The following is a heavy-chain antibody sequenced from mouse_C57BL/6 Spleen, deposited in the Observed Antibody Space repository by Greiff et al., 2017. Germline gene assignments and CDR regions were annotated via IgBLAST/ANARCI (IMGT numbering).Heavy chain of an antibody. Sequence: QVQLKESGAELVKPGASVKISCKASGYAFSSYWMNWVKQRPGKGLEWIGQIYPGVGDTNYNGKFKGKATLTADKSSSTAYMQLSSLTSEDSAVYFCASSGSYSNYVGYWGQGTTLTVSS. D-gene: IGHD2-5*01. J-gene: IGHJ2*01. CDR2: IYPGVGDT. V-gene: IGHV1-80*01. CDR1: GYAFSSYW. CDR3: ASSGSYSNYVGY.